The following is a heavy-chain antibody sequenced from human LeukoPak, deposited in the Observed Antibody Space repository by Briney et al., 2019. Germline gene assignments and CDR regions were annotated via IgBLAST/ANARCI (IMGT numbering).Heavy chain of an antibody. CDR3: AREYR. D-gene: IGHD1-14*01. CDR1: GFTFNRYW. J-gene: IGHJ3*01. CDR2: IKEDGSVK. Sequence: PGGSLRLSCTASGFTFNRYWMRWVRQAQGKGLAWVASIKEDGSVKYYVASGTGRFTISRDNAKNSLHLQMNSLKSEDTAVYYCAREYRWGQGKMVTVSS. V-gene: IGHV3-7*01.